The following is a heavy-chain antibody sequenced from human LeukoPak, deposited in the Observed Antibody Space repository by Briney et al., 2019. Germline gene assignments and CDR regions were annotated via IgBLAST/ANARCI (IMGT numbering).Heavy chain of an antibody. CDR3: AKGGSGSYYNPFDY. D-gene: IGHD3-10*01. J-gene: IGHJ4*02. CDR2: ISGSGGST. V-gene: IGHV3-23*01. Sequence: GGSLRLSCAASGFTFSSYAMSWVRQAPGKGLEWVSAISGSGGSTYYADSVKGRFTISRDNSKNTLYLQMNSLRAEDTAVYYYAKGGSGSYYNPFDYWGQGTLVTVSS. CDR1: GFTFSSYA.